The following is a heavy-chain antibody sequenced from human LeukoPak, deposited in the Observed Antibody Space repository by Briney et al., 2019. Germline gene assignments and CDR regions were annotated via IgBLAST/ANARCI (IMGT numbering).Heavy chain of an antibody. D-gene: IGHD3-10*01. J-gene: IGHJ4*02. CDR1: GFTFSSYA. CDR3: ARDSQGYYYGSGSYFDH. Sequence: PGRSLRLSCAASGFTFSSYAMHWVRQAPGKGLEWVAVISYDGSNKYYADSVKGRFTISRDKSKNTLYLQMNSLRVEDTAVYYCARDSQGYYYGSGSYFDHWGQGTLVTVSS. V-gene: IGHV3-30-3*01. CDR2: ISYDGSNK.